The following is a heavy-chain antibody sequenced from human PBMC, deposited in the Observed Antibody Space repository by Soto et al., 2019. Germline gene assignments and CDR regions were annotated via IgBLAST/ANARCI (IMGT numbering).Heavy chain of an antibody. V-gene: IGHV4-59*01. J-gene: IGHJ4*02. CDR2: ISYTVDA. D-gene: IGHD5-18*01. CDR3: VGSLMSRAMESFDY. CDR1: AGSISRYY. Sequence: HAQLQESGPGLVKPSEPLSLTCSVSAGSISRYYWGWVRQSPGEGLEWIAHISYTVDASYNPSLKSRVTISLDTSKNQIALRLTSVTPADTAVYYCVGSLMSRAMESFDYWGQGTLVTVTS.